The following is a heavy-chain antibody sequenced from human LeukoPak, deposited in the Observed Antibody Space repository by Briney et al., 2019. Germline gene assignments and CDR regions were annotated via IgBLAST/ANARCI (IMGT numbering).Heavy chain of an antibody. CDR1: GDSINDYY. Sequence: NPSQTLSLTCVVSGDSINDYYWNWFRQPPRKGLEWIGWISDTGATNFNPSLKSRVSISIDTSKNQFSLELKSVTATDTALYYCARGRYNAWRTDYWGQTTLVTVSS. D-gene: IGHD3-10*01. CDR2: ISDTGAT. V-gene: IGHV4-59*01. CDR3: ARGRYNAWRTDY. J-gene: IGHJ4*02.